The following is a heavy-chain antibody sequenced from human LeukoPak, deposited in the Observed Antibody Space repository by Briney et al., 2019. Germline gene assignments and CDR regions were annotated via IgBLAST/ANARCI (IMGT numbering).Heavy chain of an antibody. Sequence: GGSLRLSCAASGFTFSSYWMHWVRQAPGKGLVWVSRVNSDGSSTTYADSVKGRFTISRDNAKNTLYLQMNSLRAEDTAVYYCARSSTQYSSGWYGLDYWGQGTLVTVSS. CDR2: VNSDGSST. D-gene: IGHD6-19*01. CDR3: ARSSTQYSSGWYGLDY. CDR1: GFTFSSYW. V-gene: IGHV3-74*01. J-gene: IGHJ4*02.